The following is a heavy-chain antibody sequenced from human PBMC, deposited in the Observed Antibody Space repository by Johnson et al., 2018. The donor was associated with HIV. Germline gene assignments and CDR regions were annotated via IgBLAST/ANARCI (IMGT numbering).Heavy chain of an antibody. Sequence: VQLVESGGGLVQPGGSLRLSCAASGFSVSSKYMSWVRQAPGKGLEWVANIKQDGSEKYYVDSVKGRFTISRDNPKNSLYLQMNSLRAEDTAVYYCARAWKSAFDIWGQGTMVTVSS. J-gene: IGHJ3*02. CDR3: ARAWKSAFDI. V-gene: IGHV3-7*01. D-gene: IGHD1-1*01. CDR1: GFSVSSKY. CDR2: IKQDGSEK.